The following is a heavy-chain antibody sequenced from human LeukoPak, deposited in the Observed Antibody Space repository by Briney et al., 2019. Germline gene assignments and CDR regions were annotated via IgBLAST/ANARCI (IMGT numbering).Heavy chain of an antibody. CDR2: ISYDGSNK. CDR3: ARGQLEAAGGLDV. J-gene: IGHJ6*02. CDR1: GFTFSSYG. D-gene: IGHD6-13*01. V-gene: IGHV3-30*03. Sequence: GGSLRLSCAASGFTFSSYGMHWVRQAPGKGLEWVSVISYDGSNKYYADSVKGRFTISRDNSKDTLYLQMNSLRPEDTAVYYCARGQLEAAGGLDVWGQGTTVSVSS.